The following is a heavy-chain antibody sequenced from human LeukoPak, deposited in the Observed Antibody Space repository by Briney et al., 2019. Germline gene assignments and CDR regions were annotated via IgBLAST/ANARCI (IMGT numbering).Heavy chain of an antibody. Sequence: PGGSLRLSCAASGFTFNTCAMSWVRQAPGMGLEWVSAIKSDGKTHYADSVKGRFTISRDNSKNTLSLQMNSLRAEDTALYYCAKCRVETYSSGWCNWLDPWGQGTQVTVSS. J-gene: IGHJ5*02. CDR3: AKCRVETYSSGWCNWLDP. V-gene: IGHV3-23*01. CDR1: GFTFNTCA. D-gene: IGHD6-19*01. CDR2: IKSDGKT.